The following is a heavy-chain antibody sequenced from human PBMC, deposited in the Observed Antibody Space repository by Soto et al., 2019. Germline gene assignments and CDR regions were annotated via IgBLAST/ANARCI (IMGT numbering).Heavy chain of an antibody. V-gene: IGHV3-7*01. Sequence: GSLRLSCAASGCIFSSYWMNWVRRAPGKGLEWVANIKQDGGEKYYVDSVKVRFTISRDNAKNSVYLQMNSLRVEDTAVYYCGADSGWLFDYWGQGILVTVYS. D-gene: IGHD6-19*01. CDR2: IKQDGGEK. CDR1: GCIFSSYW. CDR3: GADSGWLFDY. J-gene: IGHJ4*02.